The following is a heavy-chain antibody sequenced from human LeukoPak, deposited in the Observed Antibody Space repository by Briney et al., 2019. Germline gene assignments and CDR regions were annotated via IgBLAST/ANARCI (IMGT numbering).Heavy chain of an antibody. CDR1: GFTFSRYA. V-gene: IGHV3-23*01. CDR3: AKGYSSSWPYYFDY. Sequence: GGSLRLSCAASGFTFSRYAMSWVRQAPGKGLKWVAGISGSGGSTYYADSVKGRFTISRDNSKNTLYLQMNSLRAEDTAVYYCAKGYSSSWPYYFDYWGQGTLVTVSS. J-gene: IGHJ4*02. CDR2: ISGSGGST. D-gene: IGHD6-13*01.